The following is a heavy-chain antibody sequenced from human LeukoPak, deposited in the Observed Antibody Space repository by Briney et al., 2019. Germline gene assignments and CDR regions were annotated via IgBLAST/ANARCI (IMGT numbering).Heavy chain of an antibody. CDR3: ARDKGETTFGY. V-gene: IGHV4-59*12. CDR1: GGSISSYY. Sequence: SETLSLTCTVSGGSISSYYWSWIRQPPGKGLEWIGYIYYSGSTNYNPSLKSRVTISVDTSKNQFSLKLSSVTAADTAVYYCARDKGETTFGYWGQGTLVTVSS. CDR2: IYYSGST. D-gene: IGHD1-1*01. J-gene: IGHJ4*02.